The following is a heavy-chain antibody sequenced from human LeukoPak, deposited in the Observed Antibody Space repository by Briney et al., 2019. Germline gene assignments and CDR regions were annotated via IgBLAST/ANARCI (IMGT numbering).Heavy chain of an antibody. CDR3: ASAFIRYRFDY. Sequence: GGSLRLSCAASGFTFSSYEMNWVRQAPGKGLEWVSYISSSGSTIYYADSVKGRFTISRDNAKNSLYLQMNSLRAEDTAVYYCASAFIRYRFDYWGQGTLVTVSS. J-gene: IGHJ4*02. CDR2: ISSSGSTI. CDR1: GFTFSSYE. D-gene: IGHD3-16*02. V-gene: IGHV3-48*03.